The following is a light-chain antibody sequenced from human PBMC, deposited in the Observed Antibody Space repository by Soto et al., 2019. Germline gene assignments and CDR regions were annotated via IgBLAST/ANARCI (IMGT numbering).Light chain of an antibody. Sequence: DIQMTQFPSSLSASVGDRVTITCRASQSISSYLNWYQQKPGKAPKLLIYAAYSLQSGVPSRFSGSGSGTDFTLTISSLQPEDFATYYCQQSYSTLYTFGQGTKLEIK. V-gene: IGKV1-39*01. CDR2: AAY. CDR1: QSISSY. J-gene: IGKJ2*01. CDR3: QQSYSTLYT.